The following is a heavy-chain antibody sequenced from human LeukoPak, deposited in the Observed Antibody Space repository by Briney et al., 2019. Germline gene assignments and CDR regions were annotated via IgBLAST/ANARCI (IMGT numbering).Heavy chain of an antibody. CDR2: ISAYNGNT. D-gene: IGHD3-3*01. CDR3: ARVTSYDFLGID. V-gene: IGHV1-18*01. Sequence: ASVKVSCKASGYTFTSYGISWVRQPLGQGFKWMGWISAYNGNTNYAQKLQGRVTMTTDTSTSTAYMELRSLRSEDTAVYYCARVTSYDFLGIDWGQGTLVTVSS. CDR1: GYTFTSYG. J-gene: IGHJ4*02.